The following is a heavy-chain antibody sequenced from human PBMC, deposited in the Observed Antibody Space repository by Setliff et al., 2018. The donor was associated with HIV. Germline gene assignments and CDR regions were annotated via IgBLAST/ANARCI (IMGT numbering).Heavy chain of an antibody. CDR3: ATDCAVVGGTGSLDS. CDR1: GFTFSTYW. V-gene: IGHV3-7*05. CDR2: IKQDGSEK. Sequence: GASLKISCAASGFTFSTYWMSWVRQAPGKGLEWVANIKQDGSEKNYMDSVKCRFTISRDNAKNSLYLQMNSLRVEDTAVYYCATDCAVVGGTGSLDSWGQGTLVNVSS. D-gene: IGHD1-26*01. J-gene: IGHJ4*02.